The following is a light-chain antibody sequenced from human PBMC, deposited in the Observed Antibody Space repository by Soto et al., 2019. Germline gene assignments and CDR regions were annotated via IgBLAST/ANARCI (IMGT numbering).Light chain of an antibody. CDR3: QHYQHGQPIA. V-gene: IGKV3-20*01. Sequence: EIVWTQSPGTLSLSPGERATLSCRARQSVSTNLAWYQHKTGQAPRLLISGASNRATGIPDRFSGSGSETDFTLTISRLEPEDFALYYGQHYQHGQPIAFGLGTRLEIK. CDR2: GAS. J-gene: IGKJ5*01. CDR1: QSVSTN.